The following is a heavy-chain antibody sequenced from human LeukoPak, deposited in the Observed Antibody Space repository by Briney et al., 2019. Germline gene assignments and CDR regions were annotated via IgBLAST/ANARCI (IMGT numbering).Heavy chain of an antibody. J-gene: IGHJ4*02. V-gene: IGHV4-59*01. Sequence: SETLSLTCTVSGDSISSYYWSWIRQPPGKGLEWIGFIYYSGSTNYNPSLKSRVTISVDTSKKQFSLKLTSVTAADTAAYYCAKYGSGLGFDYWGQGTLVTVSS. D-gene: IGHD3-10*01. CDR3: AKYGSGLGFDY. CDR1: GDSISSYY. CDR2: IYYSGST.